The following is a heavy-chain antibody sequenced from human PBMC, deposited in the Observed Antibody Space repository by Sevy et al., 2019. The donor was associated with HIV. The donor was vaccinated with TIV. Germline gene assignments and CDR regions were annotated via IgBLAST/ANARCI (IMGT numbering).Heavy chain of an antibody. Sequence: SETLSLTCTVSGGSISSGGYYWSWIRQHPGKGLEWIGYIYYSGSTYYNPSLKSRVTISVDTSKNQFSLKLSSVTAADTGVYYCARVASGYCGGDCYSNWFDPWGQGTLVTVSS. J-gene: IGHJ5*02. D-gene: IGHD2-21*02. CDR1: GGSISSGGYY. CDR2: IYYSGST. CDR3: ARVASGYCGGDCYSNWFDP. V-gene: IGHV4-31*03.